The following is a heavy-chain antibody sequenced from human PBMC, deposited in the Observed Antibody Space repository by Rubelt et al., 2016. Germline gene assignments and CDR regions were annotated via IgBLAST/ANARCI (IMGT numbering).Heavy chain of an antibody. D-gene: IGHD6-19*01. CDR3: TRCIAVAGTHYFDL. V-gene: IGHV3-49*02. J-gene: IGHJ2*01. Sequence: RSKAYGGTTEYAASVKGRFTISRDDSKSIAYLQMNSLKTEDTAVYYCTRCIAVAGTHYFDLWGRGTLVTVSS. CDR2: RSKAYGGTT.